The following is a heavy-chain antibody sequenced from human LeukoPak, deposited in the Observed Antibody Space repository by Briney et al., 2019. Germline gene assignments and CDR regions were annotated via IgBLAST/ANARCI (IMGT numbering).Heavy chain of an antibody. D-gene: IGHD3-3*01. CDR2: MYPGDSDS. Sequence: GESLKISCKDSGYTFTNYWIDWVRQMSGKGLEWLEIMYPGDSDSTYSPSFQGQVTVSADKSIRPAYLQWNSLRASDTALYCCAGSPDGVHPPQPNI. J-gene: IGHJ3*02. V-gene: IGHV5-51*01. CDR1: GYTFTNYW. CDR3: AGSPDGVHPPQPNI.